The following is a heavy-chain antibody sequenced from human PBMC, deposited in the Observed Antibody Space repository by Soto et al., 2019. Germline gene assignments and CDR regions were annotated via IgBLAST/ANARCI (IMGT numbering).Heavy chain of an antibody. Sequence: PSETLSLTCTVSGGSMSRGDYYWSWIRQPPGKGLEWIGFIYHTGSTYYSPSLKNRVAISVDTSKNQFSLKLSSVTAADTAVYYCARTEVAAMTLFDYWGQGTLVTVSS. D-gene: IGHD2-2*01. V-gene: IGHV4-30-4*01. CDR1: GGSMSRGDYY. CDR2: IYHTGST. J-gene: IGHJ4*02. CDR3: ARTEVAAMTLFDY.